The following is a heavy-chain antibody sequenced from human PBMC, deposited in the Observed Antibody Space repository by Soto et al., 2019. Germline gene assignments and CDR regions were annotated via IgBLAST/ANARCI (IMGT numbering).Heavy chain of an antibody. D-gene: IGHD6-6*01. CDR3: AKFGPMTEYSSSPWIYYFDY. V-gene: IGHV3-23*01. CDR1: GFTFSSYA. J-gene: IGHJ4*02. CDR2: ISASGGST. Sequence: GGSLRLSCAASGFTFSSYAMSWVRQAPGKGLNWVSGISASGGSTYSADSVKGRFTISRDNSKNTLYLQMNSLRAEDTAVYYCAKFGPMTEYSSSPWIYYFDYWGQGTLVTVSS.